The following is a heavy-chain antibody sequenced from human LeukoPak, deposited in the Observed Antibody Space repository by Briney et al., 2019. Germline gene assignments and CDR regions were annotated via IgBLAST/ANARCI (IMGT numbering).Heavy chain of an antibody. CDR2: INSGSTYM. CDR1: GFYFSSYS. J-gene: IGHJ6*03. V-gene: IGHV3-21*01. CDR3: ARVEATTGRNYHYYYMDV. Sequence: GGSLRLSCGASGFYFSSYSMNWVRQAPGKGLEWVSSINSGSTYMYYADSVKGRFTISRDNAKNSLQLQMDSLRAEDTAVYFCARVEATTGRNYHYYYMDVWGKGTTVTVSS. D-gene: IGHD1-1*01.